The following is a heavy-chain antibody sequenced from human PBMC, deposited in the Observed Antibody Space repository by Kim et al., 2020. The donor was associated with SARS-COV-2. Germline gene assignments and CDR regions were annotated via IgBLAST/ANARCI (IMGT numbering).Heavy chain of an antibody. CDR3: VKGGWGSIWDH. D-gene: IGHD2-21*01. J-gene: IGHJ4*02. Sequence: GGSLRLSCTTSGFTFTGYAMSWVRQAPGKGLEWVSSIDGSDGTTYFVDSVKGRFTISRDNSKNTLYLQMSTLRADDTAVYYCVKGGWGSIWDHWAQGTLV. V-gene: IGHV3-23*01. CDR1: GFTFTGYA. CDR2: IDGSDGTT.